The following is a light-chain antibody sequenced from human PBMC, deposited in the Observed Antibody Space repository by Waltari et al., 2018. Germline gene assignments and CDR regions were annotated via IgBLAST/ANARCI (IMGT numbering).Light chain of an antibody. CDR1: QSVLYSSNNKNY. J-gene: IGKJ2*01. Sequence: DIVMTQSPDSLAVSRGERATINCNSSQSVLYSSNNKNYLAWYQQKPGLPPKLLIYWASTRESGVPDRFSGSGSGTDFTLTISSLQAEDVAVYYCQQYYSTPPTFGQGTKLEIK. CDR2: WAS. V-gene: IGKV4-1*01. CDR3: QQYYSTPPT.